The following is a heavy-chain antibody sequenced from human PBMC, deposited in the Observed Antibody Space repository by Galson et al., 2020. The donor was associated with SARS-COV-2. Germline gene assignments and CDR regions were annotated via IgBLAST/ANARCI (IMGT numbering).Heavy chain of an antibody. Sequence: HGESLKISCKGSGYSFTSYWISWVRQMPGKGLEWMGRIDPSDSYTNYSPSFQGHVTISADKSISTAYLQWSSLKASDTAMYYCARTAGGYFDWLLADDAFDIWGQGTMVTVSS. J-gene: IGHJ3*02. CDR3: ARTAGGYFDWLLADDAFDI. CDR1: GYSFTSYW. V-gene: IGHV5-10-1*01. CDR2: IDPSDSYT. D-gene: IGHD3-9*01.